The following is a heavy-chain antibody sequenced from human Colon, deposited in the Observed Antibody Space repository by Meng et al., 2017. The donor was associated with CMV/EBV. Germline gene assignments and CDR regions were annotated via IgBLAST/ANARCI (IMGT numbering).Heavy chain of an antibody. V-gene: IGHV3-23*01. CDR1: GFTFSSYA. CDR2: ISDSGSRT. J-gene: IGHJ4*02. Sequence: PGGFLRLSCAAAGFTFSSYAMSWARQTPGKGLEWVSTISDSGSRTHYADSVKGRFTVSRDNSKNTLSLLMSSLRADDTAIYYCEGSDFWGQGTLVTVSS. CDR3: EGSDF.